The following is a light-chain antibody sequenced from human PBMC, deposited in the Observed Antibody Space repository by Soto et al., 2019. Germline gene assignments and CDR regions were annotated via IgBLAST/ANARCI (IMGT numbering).Light chain of an antibody. J-gene: IGLJ2*01. CDR1: SSNIGAHYA. V-gene: IGLV1-40*01. CDR3: QSYDSSLSGVI. CDR2: GYD. Sequence: QSVLTQPPSVSGAPGQRVTISCTGSSSNIGAHYAVHWYQQLPGTAPKLLISGYDNRPSGVPDRFSGSKSGTSASLAITGLQAEDEADYYCQSYDSSLSGVIFGGGTKLTVL.